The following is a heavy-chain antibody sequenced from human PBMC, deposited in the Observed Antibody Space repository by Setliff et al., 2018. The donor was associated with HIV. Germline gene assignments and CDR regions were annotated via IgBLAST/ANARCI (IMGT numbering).Heavy chain of an antibody. CDR3: ARQVGSQYSYWAYYFDS. CDR1: GYSISSGYF. V-gene: IGHV4-38-2*01. CDR2: LYHSGTN. Sequence: SETLSLTCAVSGYSISSGYFWGWIRQPPGKGLEWIGSLYHSGTNFYNPSLKSRVTISLDTSTNRFSLKPNSVTAADTAIYYCARQVGSQYSYWAYYFDSWGQGALVTVSS. D-gene: IGHD5-18*01. J-gene: IGHJ4*02.